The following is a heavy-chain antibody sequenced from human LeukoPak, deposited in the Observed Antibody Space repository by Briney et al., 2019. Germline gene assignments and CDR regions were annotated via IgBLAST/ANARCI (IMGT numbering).Heavy chain of an antibody. J-gene: IGHJ4*02. CDR1: GFTFSSYG. Sequence: GGSLRLSCAASGFTFSSYGMHWVRQAPGKGLEWVAFIRYDGSNKYYADSVKGRFTISRDNSKNTLYLQMNSLRAEDTALYYCAKADPNWDGDYFDYWGQGTLVTVSS. CDR2: IRYDGSNK. D-gene: IGHD7-27*01. CDR3: AKADPNWDGDYFDY. V-gene: IGHV3-30*02.